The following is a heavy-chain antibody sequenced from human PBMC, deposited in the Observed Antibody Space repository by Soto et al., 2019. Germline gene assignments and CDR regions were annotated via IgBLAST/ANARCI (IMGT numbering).Heavy chain of an antibody. V-gene: IGHV4-59*01. CDR1: GGSISSYY. D-gene: IGHD3-10*01. J-gene: IGHJ5*02. CDR2: IYYSGST. CDR3: ARGAVLLWFWELDGVCNWFDL. Sequence: SETLSLTCTVSGGSISSYYWSWIRQPPGKGLEWIGYIYYSGSTNYNPSLKSRVTISVDTSKNQFSLKLSSVTAADTAVYYCARGAVLLWFWELDGVCNWFDLWGQGALATVSS.